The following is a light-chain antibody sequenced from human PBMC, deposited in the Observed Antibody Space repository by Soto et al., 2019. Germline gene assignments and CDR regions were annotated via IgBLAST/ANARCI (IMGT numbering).Light chain of an antibody. CDR1: QAINKN. J-gene: IGKJ2*01. CDR2: STS. Sequence: DIQMTQSPPSQSASVGERVTISCRASQAINKNLNWYQLKEGQAPKLLIYSTSEFQPGVPSRFSGSISETEFSLTITGLQPDDSATYFCQQSFRTPYTFGQGT. CDR3: QQSFRTPYT. V-gene: IGKV1-39*01.